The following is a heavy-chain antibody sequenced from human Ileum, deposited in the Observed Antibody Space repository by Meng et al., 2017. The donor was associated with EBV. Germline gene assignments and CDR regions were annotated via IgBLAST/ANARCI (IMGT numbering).Heavy chain of an antibody. CDR1: GVSISSGYFH. CDR3: VSYAVGAGGVGY. Sequence: VRLKGTGPGLVKPSQTLSLTCAVSGVSISSGYFHWRWIRQPPGKGLEWIGHSGSTSYNPSLRSRVTISVDTSKNQFSLKVDSATAGDTAVYYCVSYAVGAGGVGYWGQGILVTVSS. CDR2: HSGST. J-gene: IGHJ4*02. D-gene: IGHD1-26*01. V-gene: IGHV4-30-4*01.